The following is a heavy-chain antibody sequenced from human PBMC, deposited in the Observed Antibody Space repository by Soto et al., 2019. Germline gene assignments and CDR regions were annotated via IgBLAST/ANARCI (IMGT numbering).Heavy chain of an antibody. CDR1: GFTLSSYG. Sequence: LRLSCAASGFTLSSYGMHWVRQAPGKGLEWVAVISYDGSNKYYADSVKGRFTISRDNSKNTLYLQMNSLRAEDTAVYYCAKVYFPGDPYYFDYWGQGTLVTVSS. D-gene: IGHD3-9*01. CDR3: AKVYFPGDPYYFDY. CDR2: ISYDGSNK. V-gene: IGHV3-30*18. J-gene: IGHJ4*02.